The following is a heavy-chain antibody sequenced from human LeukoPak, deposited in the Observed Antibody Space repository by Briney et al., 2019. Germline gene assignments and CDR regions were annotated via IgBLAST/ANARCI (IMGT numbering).Heavy chain of an antibody. Sequence: SVKVSCKASGGTFSSYTISWVRQAPGQGLEWMGRIIPILGIANYAQKFQGRVTITADKSTSTAYMELSSLRSEDTAVYYCARDPVREGWELLGYWGQGTLVTVSS. CDR2: IIPILGIA. J-gene: IGHJ4*02. V-gene: IGHV1-69*04. D-gene: IGHD1-26*01. CDR3: ARDPVREGWELLGY. CDR1: GGTFSSYT.